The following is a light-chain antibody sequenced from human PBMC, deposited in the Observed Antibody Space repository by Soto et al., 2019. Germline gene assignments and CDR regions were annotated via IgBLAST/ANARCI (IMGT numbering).Light chain of an antibody. CDR3: ASYTSSSTSVI. CDR2: EGS. Sequence: QSALTQPASVSGSPGQSITISCTGTSSDVGSYNLVSWYQHHPGKAPKLMIYEGSKRPSGVSNRFSGSKSGNTASLTISGLQAEDEADYYCASYTSSSTSVIFGRGTKVTVL. CDR1: SSDVGSYNL. J-gene: IGLJ2*01. V-gene: IGLV2-14*02.